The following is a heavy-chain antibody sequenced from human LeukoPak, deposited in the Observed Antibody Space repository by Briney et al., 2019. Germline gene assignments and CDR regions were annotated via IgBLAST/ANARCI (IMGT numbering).Heavy chain of an antibody. D-gene: IGHD3-9*01. V-gene: IGHV4-59*01. Sequence: SETLSLTCTVSGGSISSYYWSWIRQPPGKGLEWIGYIYYSGSTNYNPSLKSRVTISVDTSKNQFSLKLSSVTAADTAVYYCARERYDILTGSYAFDIWGQGTMVTVSS. CDR2: IYYSGST. J-gene: IGHJ3*02. CDR1: GGSISSYY. CDR3: ARERYDILTGSYAFDI.